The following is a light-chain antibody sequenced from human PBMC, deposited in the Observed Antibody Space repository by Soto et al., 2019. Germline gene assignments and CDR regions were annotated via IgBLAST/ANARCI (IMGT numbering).Light chain of an antibody. J-gene: IGKJ5*01. V-gene: IGKV3D-7*01. CDR1: QSVSNNY. CDR2: GAS. CDR3: QQADSFPIT. Sequence: PVERATLSCRASQSVSNNYLAWYQQKPGQAPRLLIYGASNRATGIPDRFSGSGSGTEFNLTISSLQPEDFATYFCQQADSFPITFAQGTRLEIK.